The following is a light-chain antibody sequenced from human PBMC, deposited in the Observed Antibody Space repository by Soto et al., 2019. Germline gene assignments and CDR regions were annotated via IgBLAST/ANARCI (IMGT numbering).Light chain of an antibody. CDR3: QQRSNWPPIT. V-gene: IGKV3D-20*02. CDR2: GTS. CDR1: QSISNNH. J-gene: IGKJ5*01. Sequence: EIVLAQSPGTLSLSPGERVTLACRASQSISNNHLAWYQQKPGQAPRLLIHGTSNRATGIPDRFSGSGSGTDFTLTFSRLEPEDFAVYYCQQRSNWPPITFGQGTRLEI.